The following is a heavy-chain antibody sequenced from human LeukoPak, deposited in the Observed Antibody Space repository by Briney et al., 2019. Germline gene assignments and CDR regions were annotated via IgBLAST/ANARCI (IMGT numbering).Heavy chain of an antibody. V-gene: IGHV1-69*04. J-gene: IGHJ4*02. Sequence: SVKVSCKASGGTFSSYAISWVRQALGQGLEWMGRIIPILGIANYAQKFQGRVTITADKSTSTAYMELSSLRSEDTAVYYCAREGYYDILTGYYTDYWGQGTLVTVSS. CDR3: AREGYYDILTGYYTDY. CDR2: IIPILGIA. D-gene: IGHD3-9*01. CDR1: GGTFSSYA.